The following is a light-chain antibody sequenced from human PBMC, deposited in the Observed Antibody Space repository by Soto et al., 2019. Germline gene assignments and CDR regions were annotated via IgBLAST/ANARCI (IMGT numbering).Light chain of an antibody. Sequence: EIVSTQSPGTLSLSPGERATLSCRASQSVSNNYLAWYQQKPGQAPRLLIYGASNRATGIPDRFSGSGSGTAFTLTISRLEPEDFAVYYCPQYGSSGTFGQGTKVDI. CDR1: QSVSNNY. CDR3: PQYGSSGT. J-gene: IGKJ1*01. V-gene: IGKV3-20*01. CDR2: GAS.